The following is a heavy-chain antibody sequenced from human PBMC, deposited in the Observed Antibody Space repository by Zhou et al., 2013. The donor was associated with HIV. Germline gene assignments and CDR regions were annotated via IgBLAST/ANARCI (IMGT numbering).Heavy chain of an antibody. CDR3: AGRQLVQNYYYGMDV. J-gene: IGHJ6*01. Sequence: QVQLVQSGAEVKKPGASVKVSCKASGYTFTGYYMHWVRQAPGQGLEWMGWINPNSGGTNYAQKFQGRVTMTRDTSISTAYMELSRLRSDDTAVYYCAGRQLVQNYYYGMDVWGPRDHGHRLL. CDR2: INPNSGGT. D-gene: IGHD6-13*01. CDR1: GYTFTGYY. V-gene: IGHV1-2*02.